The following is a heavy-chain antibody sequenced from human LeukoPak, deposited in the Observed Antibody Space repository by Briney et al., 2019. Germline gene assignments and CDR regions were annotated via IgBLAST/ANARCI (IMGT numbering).Heavy chain of an antibody. CDR2: IRGTSSAI. Sequence: GGSLRLSCAASGFSFSGYSMNWVRQAPGKGLEWVAHIRGTSSAINYAAPVRGRFTISRDNAKNALFLEMSSLRAEDTAVYYCARDRDWSFDYWGQGTLVTVSS. D-gene: IGHD3-9*01. V-gene: IGHV3-48*04. CDR1: GFSFSGYS. CDR3: ARDRDWSFDY. J-gene: IGHJ4*02.